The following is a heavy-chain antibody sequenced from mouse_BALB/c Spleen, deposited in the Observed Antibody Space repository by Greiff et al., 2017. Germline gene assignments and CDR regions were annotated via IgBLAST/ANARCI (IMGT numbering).Heavy chain of an antibody. J-gene: IGHJ3*01. Sequence: EVKLEESGGGLVQPGGSMKLSCVASGFTFSNYWMNWVRQSPEKGLEWVAEIRLKSNNYATHYAESVKGRFTISRDDSKSSVYLQMNNLRAEDTGIYYCTRDYYGNPFAYWGQGTLVTVSA. CDR1: GFTFSNYW. CDR2: IRLKSNNYAT. D-gene: IGHD2-1*01. CDR3: TRDYYGNPFAY. V-gene: IGHV6-6*02.